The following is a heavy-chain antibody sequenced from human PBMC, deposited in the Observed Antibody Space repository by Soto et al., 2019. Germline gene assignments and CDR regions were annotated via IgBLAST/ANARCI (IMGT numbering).Heavy chain of an antibody. CDR2: LYYSGST. CDR3: ARRRGVVQDGMDV. V-gene: IGHV4-39*01. J-gene: IGHJ6*02. D-gene: IGHD3-3*01. Sequence: QLQLQESGPGLVKPSETLSLTCTVSGGSIRSSSSYWDWIRQPPGKGLEWIGSLYYSGSTYYNPSLKSRVIISMDKSKNQLSLNVSSVTAADTAVYYCARRRGVVQDGMDVWGQGTTVIVSS. CDR1: GGSIRSSSSY.